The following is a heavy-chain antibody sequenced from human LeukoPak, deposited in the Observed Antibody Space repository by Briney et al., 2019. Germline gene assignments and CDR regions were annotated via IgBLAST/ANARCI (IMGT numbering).Heavy chain of an antibody. CDR2: ISAYNGNT. D-gene: IGHD3-22*01. Sequence: ASVKVSCKASGYTFTSYGISWVRQAPGQGLEWMGWISAYNGNTNYAQKRQGRVTMTTDTSTSTAYMELRSLRSDDTAVYYCARDLPGGVTMIDSDYWGQGTLVTVSS. CDR3: ARDLPGGVTMIDSDY. J-gene: IGHJ4*02. CDR1: GYTFTSYG. V-gene: IGHV1-18*01.